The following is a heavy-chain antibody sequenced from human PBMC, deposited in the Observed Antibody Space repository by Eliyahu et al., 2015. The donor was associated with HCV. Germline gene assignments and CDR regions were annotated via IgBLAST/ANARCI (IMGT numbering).Heavy chain of an antibody. CDR3: ARDNRPLGELSLMGAFDP. Sequence: EVQLVESGGGLVQPGGSLRLSCAASGFSFSDYRMTWVRQAPGQGLEWISYISSRSGTHHLAGPVKGRFTISRDNAKNSLYLQMNSLRDEDTAVYYCARDNRPLGELSLMGAFDPWGQGTLVTVSS. CDR1: GFSFSDYR. J-gene: IGHJ5*02. D-gene: IGHD3-16*02. CDR2: ISSRSGTH. V-gene: IGHV3-48*02.